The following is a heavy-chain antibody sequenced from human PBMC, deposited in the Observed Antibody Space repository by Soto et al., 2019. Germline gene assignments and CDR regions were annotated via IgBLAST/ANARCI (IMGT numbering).Heavy chain of an antibody. V-gene: IGHV3-21*01. CDR2: IRSNSSNI. CDR3: ARLPGGDYYYYGMDV. D-gene: IGHD3-16*01. Sequence: GGSLRLSCTASGFSFSSYAMYWFRQPPGKGLEWVSAIRSNSSNIYYADSVKGRFTISRDNAKNSLYLQMNSLRAEDTAVYYCARLPGGDYYYYGMDVWGQGTTVTVSS. J-gene: IGHJ6*02. CDR1: GFSFSSYA.